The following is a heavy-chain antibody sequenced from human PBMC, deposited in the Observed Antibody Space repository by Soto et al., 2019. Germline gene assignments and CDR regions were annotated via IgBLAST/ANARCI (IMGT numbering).Heavy chain of an antibody. CDR3: ARDGPNYTAPPRDV. V-gene: IGHV3-53*04. CDR1: GIPVSSNY. J-gene: IGHJ6*04. CDR2: LHSGGDT. D-gene: IGHD2-21*02. Sequence: EVQLVESGGGLVQPGGSLRLSCAASGIPVSSNYMTWVRQAPGKGLEWVSVLHSGGDTYYANSVKGRFTISRHDSTNTLFLQMISLTPEDTAVYYCARDGPNYTAPPRDVWGKGTTVTVSS.